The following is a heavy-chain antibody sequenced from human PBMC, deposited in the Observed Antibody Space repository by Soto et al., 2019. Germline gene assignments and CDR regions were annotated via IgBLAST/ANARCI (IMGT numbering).Heavy chain of an antibody. Sequence: QVQLVESGGGVVQPGRSLRLSCAASGFTFSNYAMLWVRQAPGKGLEWVALISYDGSSKYYADSVKGRFTISRDNSKNTLYLQMNSLRAEDTAVYYCAKKAGQQRTNYYFGMDVWGQGTTGTVSS. CDR3: AKKAGQQRTNYYFGMDV. J-gene: IGHJ6*02. V-gene: IGHV3-30-3*02. D-gene: IGHD6-13*01. CDR1: GFTFSNYA. CDR2: ISYDGSSK.